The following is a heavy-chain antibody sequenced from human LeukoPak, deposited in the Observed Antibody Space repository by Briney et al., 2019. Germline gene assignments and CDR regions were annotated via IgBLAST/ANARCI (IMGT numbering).Heavy chain of an antibody. Sequence: PGGSLRLSCAASGFTFDDYAMHWVRHAPGKGLEWVSGISWNSGSIGYADSVKGRFTISRDNAKNSLYLQMNSLRAEDMALYYCAKSSTTRYCSSTSCYKEDDAFDIWGQGTMVTVSS. J-gene: IGHJ3*02. CDR2: ISWNSGSI. V-gene: IGHV3-9*03. CDR1: GFTFDDYA. D-gene: IGHD2-2*02. CDR3: AKSSTTRYCSSTSCYKEDDAFDI.